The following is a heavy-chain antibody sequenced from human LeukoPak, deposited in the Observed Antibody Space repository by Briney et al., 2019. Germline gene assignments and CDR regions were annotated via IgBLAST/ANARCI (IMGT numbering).Heavy chain of an antibody. D-gene: IGHD1-26*01. Sequence: GGSLRLSCAASGFSFSGSYMSWIRQAPGKGLEWVSYISGSSNDINYADSVKGRFTISRDNAKNSLYLQMNNLRAEDTAVYYCARGARELHFDYWGQGTLVTVSS. CDR2: ISGSSNDI. CDR3: ARGARELHFDY. J-gene: IGHJ4*02. CDR1: GFSFSGSY. V-gene: IGHV3-11*06.